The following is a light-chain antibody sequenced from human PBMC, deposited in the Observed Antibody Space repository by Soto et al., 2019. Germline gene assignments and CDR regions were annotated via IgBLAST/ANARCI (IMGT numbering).Light chain of an antibody. J-gene: IGLJ1*01. V-gene: IGLV2-14*03. Sequence: QSVLTQPSSVSRSPGQSITISCTGTSSDVGAYDYVSWYQQHPDKAPKLMIYEVSNRPSGVSNRFSGSKSVNTATLTISGLQAEDEADYCSSYTSSSTRVFGTGTKVTVL. CDR1: SSDVGAYDY. CDR2: EVS. CDR3: SSYTSSSTRV.